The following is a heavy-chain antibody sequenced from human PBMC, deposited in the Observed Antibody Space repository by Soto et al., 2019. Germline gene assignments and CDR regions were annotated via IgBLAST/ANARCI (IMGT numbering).Heavy chain of an antibody. V-gene: IGHV3-66*01. CDR3: TRAPSDRDLHLALDY. CDR2: IYADGST. D-gene: IGHD3-3*01. Sequence: ETLSLTCAVSGGSISSGGYSWSWVRQPPGKGLEWVWLIYADGSTYFADSVRSRFSISRDNSKNTVSLHLSSLTAEDTAVYYCTRAPSDRDLHLALDYWGQGILVTVSS. CDR1: GGSISSGGYS. J-gene: IGHJ4*02.